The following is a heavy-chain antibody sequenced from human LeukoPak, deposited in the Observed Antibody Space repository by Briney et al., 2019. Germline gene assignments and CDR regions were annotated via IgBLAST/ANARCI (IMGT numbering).Heavy chain of an antibody. D-gene: IGHD2-2*02. Sequence: PSETLSLTCTVSGGSISSGSYYWNWIRQPAGKGLEWIGRIYTSGSTNYNPSLKSRVTISVDTSKNQFSLKLSSVTAADTAVYYCARALGGSYCSSTSCYILYYYYYMDVWGKGTTVTISS. CDR1: GGSISSGSYY. J-gene: IGHJ6*03. CDR2: IYTSGST. CDR3: ARALGGSYCSSTSCYILYYYYYMDV. V-gene: IGHV4-61*02.